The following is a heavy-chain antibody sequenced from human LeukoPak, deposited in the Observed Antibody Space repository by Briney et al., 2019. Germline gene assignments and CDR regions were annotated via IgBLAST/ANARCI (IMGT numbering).Heavy chain of an antibody. D-gene: IGHD5-18*01. J-gene: IGHJ5*02. CDR2: INHSGST. CDR1: GGSFSGYY. CDR3: ARHSYGFNWFDP. Sequence: SETLSLTCAVYGGSFSGYYWSWIRQPPGKGLEWIGEINHSGSTNYNPSLKSRVTISVDTSKNQFSLKLSSVTAADTAVYYCARHSYGFNWFDPWGQGTLVTVSS. V-gene: IGHV4-34*01.